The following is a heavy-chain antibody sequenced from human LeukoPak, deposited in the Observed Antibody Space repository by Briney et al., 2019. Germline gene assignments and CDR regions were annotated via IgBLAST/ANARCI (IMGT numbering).Heavy chain of an antibody. CDR2: INHSGST. Sequence: SETLSLTCAVYGGSFSCYYWSWIRQPPGKGLEWIGEINHSGSTNYKPSLKSRVTISVDTSKNQFSLKLSSVTAADTAVYYCARTSYDFWSGYYIGYWGQGTLVTVSS. D-gene: IGHD3-3*01. CDR1: GGSFSCYY. V-gene: IGHV4-34*01. J-gene: IGHJ4*02. CDR3: ARTSYDFWSGYYIGY.